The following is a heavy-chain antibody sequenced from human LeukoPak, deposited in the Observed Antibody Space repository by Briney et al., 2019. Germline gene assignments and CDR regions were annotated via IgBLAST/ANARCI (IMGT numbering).Heavy chain of an antibody. D-gene: IGHD6-13*01. CDR2: VSFDGSNN. Sequence: GGSLRLSCAASGFIFNNYGMHWVRQAPGKGLEWVAVVSFDGSNNYYADSVKGRFTISRDNSKNTLYLQMNSLRAEDTAMYYCARGSGSSSWYNYFDYWGQGTLVTVSS. J-gene: IGHJ4*02. CDR1: GFIFNNYG. CDR3: ARGSGSSSWYNYFDY. V-gene: IGHV3-30*03.